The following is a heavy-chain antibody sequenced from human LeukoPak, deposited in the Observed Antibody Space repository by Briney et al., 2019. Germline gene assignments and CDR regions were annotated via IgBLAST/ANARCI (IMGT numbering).Heavy chain of an antibody. CDR1: GGSFSGYY. J-gene: IGHJ4*02. Sequence: SETLSLTCAVYGGSFSGYYWSWIRQPPGKGLEWIGEINHSGSTNYNPSLKSRVTISVDTSKNQYSLKLSSVTAADTAVYYCARWGFGASFDYWGQGTLVTVSS. CDR2: INHSGST. D-gene: IGHD3-10*01. V-gene: IGHV4-34*01. CDR3: ARWGFGASFDY.